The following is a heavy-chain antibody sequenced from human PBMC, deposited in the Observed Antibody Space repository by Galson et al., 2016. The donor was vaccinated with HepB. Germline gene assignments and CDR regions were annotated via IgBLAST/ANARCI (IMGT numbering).Heavy chain of an antibody. Sequence: SETLSLTCIVSSYFVSSGSYWGWIRQPPGKGLEWIGSMYHSGDTYYNPSLKSRVTISADTSKNQFSLRLTSVTAADTAVYYCARWALGVINRFNPWGQGTLVTVSS. CDR1: SYFVSSGSY. CDR3: ARWALGVINRFNP. CDR2: MYHSGDT. J-gene: IGHJ5*02. D-gene: IGHD2/OR15-2a*01. V-gene: IGHV4-38-2*02.